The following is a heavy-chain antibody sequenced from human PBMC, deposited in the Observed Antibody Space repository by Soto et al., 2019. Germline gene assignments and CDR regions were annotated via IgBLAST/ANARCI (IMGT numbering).Heavy chain of an antibody. D-gene: IGHD2-2*01. CDR1: GVSINSADFY. CDR3: ARGNIVVVPAAMCWFDP. J-gene: IGHJ5*02. Sequence: PSETLSLTCTVSGVSINSADFYWSWIRQAPGKGLEWIGYIYHTGSSQHHPSLRGRVDMSMDTSKNQFSLELRSVTAADTAMYYCARGNIVVVPAAMCWFDPWGQGTLVTVSS. CDR2: IYHTGSS. V-gene: IGHV4-30-4*01.